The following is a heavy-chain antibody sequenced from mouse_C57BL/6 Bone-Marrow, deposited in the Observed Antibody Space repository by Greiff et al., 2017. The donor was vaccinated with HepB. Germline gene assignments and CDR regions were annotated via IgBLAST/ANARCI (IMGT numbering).Heavy chain of an antibody. CDR1: GFTFSSYG. D-gene: IGHD1-1*01. Sequence: EVKLMESGGDLVKPGGSLKLSCAASGFTFSSYGMSWVRQTPDKRLEWVATISSGGSYTYYPDSVKGRFTISRDNAKNTLYLQMSSLKSEDTAMYYCARHNYYGSSLFDYWGQGTTLTVSS. CDR2: ISSGGSYT. CDR3: ARHNYYGSSLFDY. V-gene: IGHV5-6*01. J-gene: IGHJ2*01.